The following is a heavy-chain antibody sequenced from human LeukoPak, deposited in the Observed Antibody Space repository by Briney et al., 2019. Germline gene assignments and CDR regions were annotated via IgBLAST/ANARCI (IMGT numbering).Heavy chain of an antibody. J-gene: IGHJ4*02. CDR1: GFTFSSYS. D-gene: IGHD6-6*01. Sequence: GGSLRLSCAASGFTFSSYSMNWVRQAPGKGLEWVSSISSSSSYIYYADLVKGRFTISRDNAKNSLYLQMNSLRAEDTAVYYCARDLSIAARIPFDYRGQGTLVTVSS. V-gene: IGHV3-21*01. CDR3: ARDLSIAARIPFDY. CDR2: ISSSSSYI.